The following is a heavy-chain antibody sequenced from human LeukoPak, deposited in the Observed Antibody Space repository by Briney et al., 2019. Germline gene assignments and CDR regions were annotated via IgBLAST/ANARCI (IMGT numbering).Heavy chain of an antibody. CDR2: INTNTGNP. D-gene: IGHD3-22*01. J-gene: IGHJ3*02. CDR3: ARDLPIVVAHDAFDI. Sequence: GASVKVSCKASGYTFTSYAMNWVRQAPGQGLEWMGWINTNTGNPTYAQGFTGRFVFSLDTSVSTAYLQISSLKAEDTAVYYCARDLPIVVAHDAFDIWGQGTMVTVSS. V-gene: IGHV7-4-1*02. CDR1: GYTFTSYA.